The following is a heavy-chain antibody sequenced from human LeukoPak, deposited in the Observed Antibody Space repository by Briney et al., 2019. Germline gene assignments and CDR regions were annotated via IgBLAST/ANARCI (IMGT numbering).Heavy chain of an antibody. J-gene: IGHJ5*02. CDR3: ARVHRIVVRGVPQDWFDP. Sequence: PGGSLRLSCAASGFTFSSYGMHWVRQAPGKGLEWVAVIWYDGSNKYYADSVKGRFTISRDNSKNPLYLQMNSLRAEDTAVYYCARVHRIVVRGVPQDWFDPWGQGTLVTVSS. V-gene: IGHV3-33*01. D-gene: IGHD3-10*01. CDR1: GFTFSSYG. CDR2: IWYDGSNK.